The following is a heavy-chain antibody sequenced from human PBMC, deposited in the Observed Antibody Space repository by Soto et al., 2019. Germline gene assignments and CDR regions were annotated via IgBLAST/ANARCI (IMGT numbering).Heavy chain of an antibody. D-gene: IGHD3-10*01. CDR2: IYDSGST. Sequence: SETLSLTCTVSGGSITSGGYYWSWIRQHPGKGLEWLGYIYDSGSTFYNPSLKSRITLSVDTSKNQFSLKLSSVTVADTVVYFCARKQAGYFYGIDYWGQGTLVTVSS. J-gene: IGHJ4*02. CDR3: ARKQAGYFYGIDY. CDR1: GGSITSGGYY. V-gene: IGHV4-31*02.